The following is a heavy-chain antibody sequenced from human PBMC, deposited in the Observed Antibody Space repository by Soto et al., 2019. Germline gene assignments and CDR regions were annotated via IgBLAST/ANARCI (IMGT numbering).Heavy chain of an antibody. CDR2: ISGSGGST. CDR3: AKDRGLGYCSGGSCYLGY. D-gene: IGHD2-15*01. CDR1: GFTFSSYA. V-gene: IGHV3-23*01. J-gene: IGHJ4*02. Sequence: EVQLLEFGGGLVQPGRSLRLSCAASGFTFSSYAMSWVRQAPGKGLEWVSAISGSGGSTYYSDSVKGRFTISRDNSKNTLYLQMNSLRAEDTAVYYCAKDRGLGYCSGGSCYLGYWGQGTLVTVSS.